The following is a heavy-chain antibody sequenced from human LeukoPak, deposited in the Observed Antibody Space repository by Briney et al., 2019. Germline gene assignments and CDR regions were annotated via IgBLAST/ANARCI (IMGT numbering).Heavy chain of an antibody. J-gene: IGHJ4*02. D-gene: IGHD3-3*01. CDR1: GYTFTGYY. CDR2: IIPIFGTA. Sequence: SVKVSCKASGYTFTGYYMHWVRQAPGQGLEWMGRIIPIFGTANYAQKFQGRVTITTDESTSTAYMELSSLRSEDTAVYYCARDLYDFWSGLDYWGQGTLVTVSS. V-gene: IGHV1-69*05. CDR3: ARDLYDFWSGLDY.